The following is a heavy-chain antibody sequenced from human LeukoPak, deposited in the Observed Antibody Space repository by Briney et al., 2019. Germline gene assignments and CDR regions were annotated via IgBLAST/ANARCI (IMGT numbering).Heavy chain of an antibody. CDR2: IYYSGST. Sequence: PSETLSLTCTVSGGSISSGGYYWSWIRQHPGKGLEWIGYIYYSGSTYYNPSLKSRVTISVDTSKNQFSLKLGSVTAADTAVYYCAREATTLDYFDYWGQGTLVTVSS. V-gene: IGHV4-31*03. J-gene: IGHJ4*02. CDR3: AREATTLDYFDY. D-gene: IGHD1-26*01. CDR1: GGSISSGGYY.